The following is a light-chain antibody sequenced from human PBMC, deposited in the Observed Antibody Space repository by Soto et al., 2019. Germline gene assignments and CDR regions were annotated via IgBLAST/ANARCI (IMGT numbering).Light chain of an antibody. CDR1: QSISTH. Sequence: EIQMTQSPSTLSASVGDRVTITCRASQSISTHLAWYQQKPWKDPEVLIYDASTLESGVPSRFSGSGSGTKFTLTISSLQPDDFATYYCQQYSSNLYTFGQGTKLEIK. V-gene: IGKV1-5*01. CDR3: QQYSSNLYT. CDR2: DAS. J-gene: IGKJ2*01.